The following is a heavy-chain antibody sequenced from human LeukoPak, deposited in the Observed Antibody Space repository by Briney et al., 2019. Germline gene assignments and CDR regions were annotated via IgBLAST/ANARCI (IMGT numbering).Heavy chain of an antibody. CDR3: AKLDYYGNY. CDR2: ISHSSRNI. J-gene: IGHJ4*02. V-gene: IGHV3-48*01. D-gene: IGHD3-10*01. Sequence: PGGSLRLSCAASGFTFSSYSMNWARQAPGKGLEWVSYISHSSRNIYYADSVKGRFTISRDNSKNTLYLQMNSLRAEDTAVYYCAKLDYYGNYWGQGTLVTVSS. CDR1: GFTFSSYS.